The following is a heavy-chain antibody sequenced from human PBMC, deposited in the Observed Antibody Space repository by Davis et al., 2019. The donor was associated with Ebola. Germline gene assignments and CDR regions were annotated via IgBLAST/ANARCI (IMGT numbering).Heavy chain of an antibody. J-gene: IGHJ6*02. CDR3: ASNYYAMDV. V-gene: IGHV3-23*01. Sequence: ESLKISCAASGFTFSSYGMNWVRQAPGKGLEWVSTISGRGGSTHYADSVKGRFTISRDNSKNTLYLQMNSLRAEDTAVYYCASNYYAMDVWGQGTTVTVSS. CDR1: GFTFSSYG. CDR2: ISGRGGST.